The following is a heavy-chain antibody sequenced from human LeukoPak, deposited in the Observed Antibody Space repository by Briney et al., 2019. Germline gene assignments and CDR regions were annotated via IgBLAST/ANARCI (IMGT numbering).Heavy chain of an antibody. J-gene: IGHJ4*02. Sequence: GGSLRLSYAASGLTFSTYGMNWVRQAPGKGLEWVAVISYDGSNKYYADSVKGRFTISRDNSKNTLYLQMNSLRAEDTAVYYCARDLEAAPGDFDYWGQGTLVTVSS. D-gene: IGHD3-3*01. V-gene: IGHV3-30*03. CDR2: ISYDGSNK. CDR1: GLTFSTYG. CDR3: ARDLEAAPGDFDY.